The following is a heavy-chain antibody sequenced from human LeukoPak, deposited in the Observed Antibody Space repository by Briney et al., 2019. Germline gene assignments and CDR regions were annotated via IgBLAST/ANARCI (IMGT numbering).Heavy chain of an antibody. Sequence: GESLKISCKGSGYSFSNYWIGWVRQMPGKGLEWMGIIYPGDSDTRYSPSFQGRVTISVDESINTAYLQWSSLEASDTAMYYCARQYVRPFDYWGQGTLVTVSS. CDR3: ARQYVRPFDY. CDR2: IYPGDSDT. CDR1: GYSFSNYW. J-gene: IGHJ4*02. V-gene: IGHV5-51*01. D-gene: IGHD3-16*01.